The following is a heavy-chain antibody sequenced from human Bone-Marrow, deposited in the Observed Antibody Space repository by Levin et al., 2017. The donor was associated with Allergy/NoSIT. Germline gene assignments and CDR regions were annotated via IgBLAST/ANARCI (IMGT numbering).Heavy chain of an antibody. CDR3: AKVVAAGQFDY. V-gene: IGHV3-9*01. CDR2: FSWNSGSI. CDR1: GFTFDNYA. Sequence: GGSLRLSCVASGFTFDNYAMHWVRQAPGKGLEWVSGFSWNSGSIGYSDSVKGRFTISRDNAKNSLYLQMNSLRPEDTALYYCAKVVAAGQFDYWGQGTLVTVSS. J-gene: IGHJ4*02. D-gene: IGHD6-13*01.